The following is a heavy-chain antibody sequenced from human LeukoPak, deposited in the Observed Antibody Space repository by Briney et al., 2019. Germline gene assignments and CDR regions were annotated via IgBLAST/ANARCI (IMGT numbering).Heavy chain of an antibody. D-gene: IGHD2-2*01. CDR1: GFTFSSYA. J-gene: IGHJ4*02. CDR3: VRDYLEDIVVVPAAEVDY. CDR2: ISYDGSNK. V-gene: IGHV3-30*15. Sequence: GGSLRLSCAASGFTFSSYAMHWVRQAPGKGLEWVAVISYDGSNKYYADSVKGRFTISRDNSKNTLYLQMSSLRAEDTAVYYCVRDYLEDIVVVPAAEVDYWGQGTLVTVSS.